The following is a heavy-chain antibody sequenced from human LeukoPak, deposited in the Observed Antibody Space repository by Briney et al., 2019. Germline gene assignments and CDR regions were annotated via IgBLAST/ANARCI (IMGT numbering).Heavy chain of an antibody. Sequence: SETLSLTCTVSGGSISSSTYYWGWIRQPPGKGLEWIGSIYYSGSAYYNPSLKSRVTISVDTSKNQFSLRLSSVTAADTAVYYCARPHYGAFNWFDPWGKGPLVTVSS. CDR2: IYYSGSA. CDR3: ARPHYGAFNWFDP. CDR1: GGSISSSTYY. D-gene: IGHD4-17*01. J-gene: IGHJ5*02. V-gene: IGHV4-39*01.